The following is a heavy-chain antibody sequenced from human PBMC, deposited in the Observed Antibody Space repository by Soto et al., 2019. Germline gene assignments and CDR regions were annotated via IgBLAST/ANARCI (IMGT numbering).Heavy chain of an antibody. D-gene: IGHD6-19*01. J-gene: IGHJ4*02. CDR3: ARDLYSSGCY. CDR1: GFTFSSYE. CDR2: ISSSGSTI. Sequence: GGSLRLSCAASGFTFSSYEMNWVRQAPGKGLEWVSYISSSGSTIYYADSVKGRFTISRDNAKNSLYLQMNSLRAEDTAVYYCARDLYSSGCYWGQGTLVTVSS. V-gene: IGHV3-48*03.